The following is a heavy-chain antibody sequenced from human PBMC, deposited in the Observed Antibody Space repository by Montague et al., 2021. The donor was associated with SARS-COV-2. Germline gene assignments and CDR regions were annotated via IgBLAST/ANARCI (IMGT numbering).Heavy chain of an antibody. Sequence: SLRLSCAASGFTFTNYAMAWVRQAPGRGLEWVSPISGYGDATYYADSAKGRFTISRDNSGDTVYLQIDYVRGEDTAVYFCARGGRTNVWYEGWFDSWGQGTLVTVSS. CDR3: ARGGRTNVWYEGWFDS. CDR1: GFTFTNYA. CDR2: ISGYGDAT. V-gene: IGHV3-23*01. J-gene: IGHJ5*01. D-gene: IGHD2-2*01.